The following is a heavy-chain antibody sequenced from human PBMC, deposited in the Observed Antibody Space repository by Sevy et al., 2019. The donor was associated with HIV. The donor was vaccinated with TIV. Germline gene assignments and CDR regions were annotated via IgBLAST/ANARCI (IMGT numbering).Heavy chain of an antibody. V-gene: IGHV3-7*04. J-gene: IGHJ4*02. CDR1: GFGFSGTW. CDR2: ISPEGSRI. Sequence: GGSLRLSCAASGFGFSGTWMNWVRQAPGKGLEWVAIISPEGSRIDYADSVKGRLIISRDNANSSVYLQMNSLRVEDMCVYYCAKDRGWKTFDYWGQGALVTVSS. CDR3: AKDRGWKTFDY. D-gene: IGHD3-10*01.